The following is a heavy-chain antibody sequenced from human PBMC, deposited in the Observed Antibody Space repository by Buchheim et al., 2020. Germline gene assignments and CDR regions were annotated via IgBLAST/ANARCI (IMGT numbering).Heavy chain of an antibody. Sequence: QVQLQQWGAGLLKPSETLSLTCAVYGGSFSGYYWSWIRQPPGKGLEWIGEINHSGSTNYNPSLKSRVTISVDTSKNQFSLNLSSVTAADTAVYYCAGGRGSRYYYYYYMDVWGKGTT. CDR1: GGSFSGYY. V-gene: IGHV4-34*01. CDR3: AGGRGSRYYYYYYMDV. CDR2: INHSGST. J-gene: IGHJ6*03. D-gene: IGHD2-15*01.